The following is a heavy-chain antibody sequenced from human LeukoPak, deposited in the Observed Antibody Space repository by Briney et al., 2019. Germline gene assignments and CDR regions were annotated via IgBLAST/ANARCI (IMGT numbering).Heavy chain of an antibody. CDR3: TTDPDIVVVVAATRDY. CDR1: GFTFSSYW. CDR2: IKSKTDGGTT. V-gene: IGHV3-15*01. Sequence: GGSLRLSCAASGFTFSSYWMHWVRQAPGKGLEWVGRIKSKTDGGTTDYAAPVKGRFTISRDDSKNTLYLQMNSLKTEDTAVYYCTTDPDIVVVVAATRDYWGQGTLVTVSS. J-gene: IGHJ4*02. D-gene: IGHD2-15*01.